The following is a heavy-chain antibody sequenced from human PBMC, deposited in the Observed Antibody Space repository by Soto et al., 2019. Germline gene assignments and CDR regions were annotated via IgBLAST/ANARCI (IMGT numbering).Heavy chain of an antibody. D-gene: IGHD2-2*01. Sequence: QVQLVQSGAEVKKPGASVKVSCKASGYTFTSYGISWVRQAPGQGLEWMGWISAYNGNTNYAQKLQGGVTRTTDTSTRTAYMELRSLRSDDTAVYYCARDDCSSTSCFYYYYGMDVWGQGTTVTVSS. V-gene: IGHV1-18*04. CDR2: ISAYNGNT. CDR3: ARDDCSSTSCFYYYYGMDV. J-gene: IGHJ6*02. CDR1: GYTFTSYG.